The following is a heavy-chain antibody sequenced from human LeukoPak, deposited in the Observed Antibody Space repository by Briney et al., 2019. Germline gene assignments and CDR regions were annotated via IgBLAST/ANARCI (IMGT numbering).Heavy chain of an antibody. Sequence: GGSLRLSCAASGFTFNSYGIHWVRQAPGKGLEWVAFISYDGSDKYYADSVKGRFTISRDNPKNTLYLQMSSLRAEDTAVYYCAKDRRGSCNGGSCYCCDYWGQGTLVTVSS. CDR1: GFTFNSYG. CDR2: ISYDGSDK. J-gene: IGHJ4*02. V-gene: IGHV3-30*02. CDR3: AKDRRGSCNGGSCYCCDY. D-gene: IGHD2-15*01.